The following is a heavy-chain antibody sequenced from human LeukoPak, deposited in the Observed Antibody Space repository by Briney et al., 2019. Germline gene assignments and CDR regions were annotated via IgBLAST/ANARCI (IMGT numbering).Heavy chain of an antibody. CDR1: GGSISSYY. CDR3: ARDTIIHPTPGWFDP. CDR2: IYTSGST. V-gene: IGHV4-4*07. J-gene: IGHJ5*02. Sequence: SETLSLTCTVSGGSISSYYWSWIRQPAGKGLERIGRIYTSGSTNYNPSLKSRVTMSVDTSKNQFSLKLSSVTAADTAVYYCARDTIIHPTPGWFDPWGQGTLVTVSS.